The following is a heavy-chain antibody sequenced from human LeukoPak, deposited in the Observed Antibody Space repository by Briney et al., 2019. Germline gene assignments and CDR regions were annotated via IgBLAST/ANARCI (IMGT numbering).Heavy chain of an antibody. D-gene: IGHD6-19*01. CDR2: ISSSSSYI. Sequence: KPGGSLRLSCAASGFTFSSYSMNWVRQAPGKGLEWVSSISSSSSYIYYADSVKGRFTISRDNAKNSLYLQMNSLRAEDTAVYYCASHLPCSSGWSSFDYWGQGTLVTVSS. CDR1: GFTFSSYS. V-gene: IGHV3-21*01. CDR3: ASHLPCSSGWSSFDY. J-gene: IGHJ4*02.